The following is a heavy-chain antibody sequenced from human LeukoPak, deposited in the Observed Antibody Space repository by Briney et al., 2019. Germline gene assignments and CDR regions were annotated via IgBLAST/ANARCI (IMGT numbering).Heavy chain of an antibody. CDR1: GFTFSSYA. CDR3: AAGYCSSTSCYFDAFDI. CDR2: ISYDGSNK. Sequence: GGSLRLSCAASGFTFSSYAMHWVRQAPGKGPEWVAVISYDGSNKYYADSVKGRFTISRDNSKNTLYLQMNSLRAEDTAVYYCAAGYCSSTSCYFDAFDIWGQGTMVTVSS. J-gene: IGHJ3*02. D-gene: IGHD2-2*01. V-gene: IGHV3-30*04.